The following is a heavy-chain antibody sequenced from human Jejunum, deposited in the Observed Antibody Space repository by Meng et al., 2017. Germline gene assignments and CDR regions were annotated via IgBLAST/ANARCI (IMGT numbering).Heavy chain of an antibody. CDR2: ISSSGSIT. Sequence: GESLKISCVASGFTFSNYEMNWVRQAPGKGLEWVSYISSSGSITYSADSVEGRFTISRDNAKNSLYLQMNSLRAEDTAVYYCARDSVSGSLNPFDYWGQGTLVTVSS. CDR1: GFTFSNYE. V-gene: IGHV3-48*03. CDR3: ARDSVSGSLNPFDY. J-gene: IGHJ4*02. D-gene: IGHD1-26*01.